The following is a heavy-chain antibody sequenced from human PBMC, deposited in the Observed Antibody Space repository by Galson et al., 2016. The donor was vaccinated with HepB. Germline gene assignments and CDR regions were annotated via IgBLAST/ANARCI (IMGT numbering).Heavy chain of an antibody. CDR3: TRGYMQTGMNV. V-gene: IGHV6-1*01. D-gene: IGHD3-16*02. CDR2: TYYRSTWFK. J-gene: IGHJ6*02. CDR1: GDSVTNDHNT. Sequence: CAISGDSVTNDHNTWNWIRQSPSRGLEWLGRTYYRSTWFKEYSESVRSRITISSDTSRNQFSLQLDSMTPDDAAAYFCTRGYMQTGMNVWGQGTTVIVSS.